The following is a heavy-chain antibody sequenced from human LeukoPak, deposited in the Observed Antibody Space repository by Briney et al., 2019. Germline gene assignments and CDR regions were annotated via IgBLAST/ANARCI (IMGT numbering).Heavy chain of an antibody. CDR1: GGSFSGYY. CDR2: INHSGST. D-gene: IGHD2-15*01. J-gene: IGHJ4*02. V-gene: IGHV4-34*01. Sequence: SETLSLTCAVYGGSFSGYYWSWIRQPPGKGLEWIGEINHSGSTNYNPSLKSRVTISVDTSKNQFSLKLSSVTAADTAVYYCARRKWSSSYDYWGQGTLVTVSS. CDR3: ARRKWSSSYDY.